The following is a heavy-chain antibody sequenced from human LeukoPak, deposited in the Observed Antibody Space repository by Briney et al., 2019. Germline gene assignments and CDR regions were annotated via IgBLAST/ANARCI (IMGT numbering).Heavy chain of an antibody. V-gene: IGHV3-74*01. J-gene: IGHJ3*02. D-gene: IGHD6-19*01. CDR2: INSDGSST. CDR3: ARKVTKEWLDVFDALDI. Sequence: GGSLRLSCAASGFTFSSYRMHWVRQAPGKGLVWVSRINSDGSSTSYADSVKGRFTISRDNAKNTLYLQMNSLRAEDTAVYYCARKVTKEWLDVFDALDIWGQGTMVTVSS. CDR1: GFTFSSYR.